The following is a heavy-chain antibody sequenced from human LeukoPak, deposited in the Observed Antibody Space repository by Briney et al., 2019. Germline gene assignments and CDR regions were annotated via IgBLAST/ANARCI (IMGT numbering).Heavy chain of an antibody. V-gene: IGHV4-59*01. D-gene: IGHD3-22*01. CDR2: IFYSGST. Sequence: SETLSLTCTVSGGSISSSYWSWIRQPPGQGLEWIGYIFYSGSTSYNPSLKSRVTISVDTSKNQFSLKLSSVTAADTAVYYCARVSMRDYSGNVGYYRWFDPWGQGTLVTVSS. CDR1: GGSISSSY. J-gene: IGHJ5*02. CDR3: ARVSMRDYSGNVGYYRWFDP.